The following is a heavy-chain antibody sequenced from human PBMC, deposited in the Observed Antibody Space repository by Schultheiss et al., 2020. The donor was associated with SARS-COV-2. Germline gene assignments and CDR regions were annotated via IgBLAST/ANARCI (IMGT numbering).Heavy chain of an antibody. CDR1: GFTFSSYG. CDR2: IYSGGST. V-gene: IGHV3-53*01. D-gene: IGHD4-17*01. Sequence: GGSLRLSCAASGFTFSSYGMSWVRQAPGKGLEWVSVIYSGGSTYYADSVKGRFTISRDNSKNTLYLQMNSLRAEDTAVYYCARAHGDYSLYYYYGMDVWGQGTTVTVSS. J-gene: IGHJ6*02. CDR3: ARAHGDYSLYYYYGMDV.